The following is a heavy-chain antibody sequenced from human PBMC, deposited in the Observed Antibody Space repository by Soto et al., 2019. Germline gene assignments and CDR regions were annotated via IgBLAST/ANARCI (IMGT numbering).Heavy chain of an antibody. Sequence: PSETLSLTCAVYGGSFSGYYWSWIRQPPGKGLEWIGEINHSGSTNYNPSLKSRVTTSVDTSKNQFSLKLSSVTAADTAVYYCARVPHCTNGVCYSYMDVWGQGTTVTVSS. CDR3: ARVPHCTNGVCYSYMDV. V-gene: IGHV4-34*01. J-gene: IGHJ6*02. CDR1: GGSFSGYY. CDR2: INHSGST. D-gene: IGHD2-8*01.